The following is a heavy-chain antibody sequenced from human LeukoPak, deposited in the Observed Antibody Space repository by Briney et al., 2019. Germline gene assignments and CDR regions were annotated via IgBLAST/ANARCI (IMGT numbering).Heavy chain of an antibody. CDR3: ARAPSYGDLIDY. V-gene: IGHV3-23*01. J-gene: IGHJ4*02. D-gene: IGHD4-17*01. CDR2: ISGSGGST. Sequence: GGSLRLSCAASGFTFSSYAMSWVRQAPGKGLEWVSAISGSGGSTYYADSVKGRFTISRDNSKNTLYLQMNSLRAEDTAVYYCARAPSYGDLIDYWGQGTLVTVSS. CDR1: GFTFSSYA.